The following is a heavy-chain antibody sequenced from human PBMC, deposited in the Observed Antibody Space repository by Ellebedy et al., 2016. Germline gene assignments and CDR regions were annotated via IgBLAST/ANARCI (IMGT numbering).Heavy chain of an antibody. J-gene: IGHJ3*02. CDR3: ARRSRVAAGLVGFDI. Sequence: SETLSLTCSVSGGSISSSNSFWGWVRQPPGKGLEWIGGISYSGSAYYDASLRSRVTLSVDTSKNQFSLRLTSVSATDTAVYYCARRSRVAAGLVGFDIWGQGTMATVSS. CDR2: ISYSGSA. V-gene: IGHV4-39*01. D-gene: IGHD3/OR15-3a*01. CDR1: GGSISSSNSF.